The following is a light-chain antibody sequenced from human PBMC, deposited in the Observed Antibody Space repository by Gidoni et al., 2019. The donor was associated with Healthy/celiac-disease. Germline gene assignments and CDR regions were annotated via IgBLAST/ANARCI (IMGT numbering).Light chain of an antibody. CDR2: MTN. V-gene: IGLV1-47*01. CDR1: SSNIGSTY. J-gene: IGLJ1*01. Sequence: QYVLTQPPSASGTHGRRVTISCSESSSNIGSTYVYLYQQRPGTAPKLLIYMTNQRPYGGPDRFSGSNSLTSASLAISGLRSEDEADYYCAAWDDSLSWNYVFGPGPKGTVL. CDR3: AAWDDSLSWNYV.